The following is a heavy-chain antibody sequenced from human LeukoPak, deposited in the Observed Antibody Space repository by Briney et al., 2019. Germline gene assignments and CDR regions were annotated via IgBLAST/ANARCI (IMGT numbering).Heavy chain of an antibody. V-gene: IGHV1-24*01. CDR2: FDPEGGEDGET. CDR1: GYSLLEVA. J-gene: IGHJ4*02. Sequence: ASVKVSCRVSGYSLLEVAMHWVRQAPGKGLEWVGSFDPEGGEDGETHYAQKLQGRVTMTEDASTDTAYMEFNSLRSEDTAVYYCAMTDRYAGRPFDYWGQGTLVTVSS. CDR3: AMTDRYAGRPFDY. D-gene: IGHD5-12*01.